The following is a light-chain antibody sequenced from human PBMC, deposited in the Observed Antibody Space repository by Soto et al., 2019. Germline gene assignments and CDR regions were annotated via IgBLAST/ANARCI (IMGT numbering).Light chain of an antibody. V-gene: IGKV1-5*01. CDR2: DAS. J-gene: IGKJ1*01. CDR1: QTISSG. Sequence: IPLTPSPSTLSASVPYRFTKNFRSSQTISSGLAWYQQKPGKAPKVLIYDASSLESGGPSRVSGSGSGTEFTLTISSLQPDDFATYYCQQYNSYSSFGQGTKVDIK. CDR3: QQYNSYSS.